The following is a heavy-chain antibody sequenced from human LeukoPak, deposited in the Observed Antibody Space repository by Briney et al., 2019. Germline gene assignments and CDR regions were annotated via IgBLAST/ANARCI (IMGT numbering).Heavy chain of an antibody. Sequence: SVKVSCKGSGGTFSSYAISWVRQAPGQGLEWMGRSIPIFGTANYAQKIQGRVTITTDASTSTAYMELLSLRSEDTAVYSWSSPPRGYSYSAVDIWGQGTMVTVSS. CDR3: SSPPRGYSYSAVDI. CDR2: SIPIFGTA. CDR1: GGTFSSYA. V-gene: IGHV1-69*05. D-gene: IGHD5-18*01. J-gene: IGHJ3*02.